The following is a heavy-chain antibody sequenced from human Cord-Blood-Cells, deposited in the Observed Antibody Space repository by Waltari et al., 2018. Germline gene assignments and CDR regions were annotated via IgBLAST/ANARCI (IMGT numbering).Heavy chain of an antibody. CDR2: IIPIFGTA. V-gene: IGHV1-69*06. CDR1: GGTFSSYA. Sequence: QVQLVQSGAEVKKPGSSVKVSYKASGGTFSSYAISWVRQAPGQGLEWMGGIIPIFGTANYAQKFQGRVTITADKSTSTAYMELSSLRSEDTAVYYCARGSYDSSGYYYWYFDLWGRGTLVTVSS. CDR3: ARGSYDSSGYYYWYFDL. D-gene: IGHD3-22*01. J-gene: IGHJ2*01.